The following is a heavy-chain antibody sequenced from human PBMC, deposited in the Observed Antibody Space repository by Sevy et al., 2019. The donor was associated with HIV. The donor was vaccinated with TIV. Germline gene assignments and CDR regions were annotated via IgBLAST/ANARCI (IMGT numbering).Heavy chain of an antibody. V-gene: IGHV3-30*18. CDR3: AKAGDLGPFDF. D-gene: IGHD3-16*01. CDR1: GFSFTAYA. Sequence: GGSLRLSRAASGFSFTAYAIHWVRQAPGKGLEWLAVITNDGTNKFYADSVKGRFTVSRDNSRNTLSLQMDSLSTEDTAIYYCAKAGDLGPFDFWGLGTRVTVSS. J-gene: IGHJ4*02. CDR2: ITNDGTNK.